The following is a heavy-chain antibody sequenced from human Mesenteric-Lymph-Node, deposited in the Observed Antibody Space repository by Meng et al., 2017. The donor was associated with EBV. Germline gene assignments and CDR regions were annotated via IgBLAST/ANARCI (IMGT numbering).Heavy chain of an antibody. CDR1: GGSISSSNW. J-gene: IGHJ4*02. Sequence: RGWGPGLGKPSGTLSITSAVSGGSISSSNWLSWVRQPPGKGLEWIGEIHHSGSTNYSPSLKSRVTISVDKSKNQFSLNLSSVTAADTAVYYCARVGQWLPTDYWGQGPLVTVSS. CDR3: ARVGQWLPTDY. CDR2: IHHSGST. D-gene: IGHD6-19*01. V-gene: IGHV4-4*02.